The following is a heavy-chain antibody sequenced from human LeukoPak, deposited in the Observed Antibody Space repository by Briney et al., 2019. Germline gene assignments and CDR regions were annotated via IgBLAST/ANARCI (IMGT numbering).Heavy chain of an antibody. D-gene: IGHD1-7*01. CDR1: GFTFSSYD. Sequence: PGGSLRLSCAASGFTFSSYDMSWVRQAPGKGLEGFSAISGSDGSTYYTDSVKGRFTISRDNSKNTLYLQMNSLRDEDTAVYYCAKVAVPVRNYDASDIWGQGTLVTVSS. V-gene: IGHV3-23*01. CDR2: ISGSDGST. CDR3: AKVAVPVRNYDASDI. J-gene: IGHJ3*02.